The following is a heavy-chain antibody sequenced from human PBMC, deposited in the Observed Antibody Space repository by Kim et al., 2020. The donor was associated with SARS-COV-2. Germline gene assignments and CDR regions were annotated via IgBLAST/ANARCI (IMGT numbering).Heavy chain of an antibody. Sequence: PSLKRRVTLSVDTSKTQSSLKLSSVTAADTAVYYCARVSCAGGSCYIPDYWGQGTLVTVSS. V-gene: IGHV4-39*07. J-gene: IGHJ4*02. CDR3: ARVSCAGGSCYIPDY. D-gene: IGHD2-15*01.